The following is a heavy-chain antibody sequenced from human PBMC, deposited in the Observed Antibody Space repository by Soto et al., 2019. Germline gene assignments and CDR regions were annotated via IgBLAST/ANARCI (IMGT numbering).Heavy chain of an antibody. D-gene: IGHD3-22*01. J-gene: IGHJ3*02. Sequence: QVQLQQWGAGLLKPSETLSLTCAVYGGSFSGYYWSWIRQPPGKGLEWIGEINHSGSTNYNPSLMSRVTISVDTSKNQFSLKLSSVTAADTAVYYCARPQTYYYDSSGRGDAFDIWGQGTMVTVSS. CDR2: INHSGST. CDR1: GGSFSGYY. V-gene: IGHV4-34*01. CDR3: ARPQTYYYDSSGRGDAFDI.